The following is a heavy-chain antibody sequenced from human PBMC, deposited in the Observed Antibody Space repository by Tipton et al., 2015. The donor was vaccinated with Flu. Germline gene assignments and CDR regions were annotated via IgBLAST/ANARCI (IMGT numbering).Heavy chain of an antibody. CDR2: IRHYVTNT. V-gene: IGHV3-30*02. CDR1: GFTFSNYG. CDR3: AKDNDPSNVPHY. Sequence: SLRLSCVASGFTFSNYGLHWVRQAPGKRLEWVALIRHYVTNTYYVDSLRGRFTISRDNSKNTVYLQMNNLRGEDTAVYYCAKDNDPSNVPHYWGQGTLVTVSS. J-gene: IGHJ4*02. D-gene: IGHD1-1*01.